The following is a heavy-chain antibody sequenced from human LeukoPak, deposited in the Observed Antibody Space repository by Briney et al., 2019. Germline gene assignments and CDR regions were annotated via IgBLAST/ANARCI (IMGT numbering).Heavy chain of an antibody. J-gene: IGHJ5*02. D-gene: IGHD2-15*01. CDR1: GYTFPSYY. Sequence: GASVKVSCKASGYTFPSYYMHWVRQAPGQGLEWMGVINPSGGNTNYAQKLQGRVTMTTDTSTSTAYMELRNLRSDDTAVYYCARSRGCSGGSCYLNWFDPWGQGTLVTVSS. CDR3: ARSRGCSGGSCYLNWFDP. CDR2: INPSGGNT. V-gene: IGHV1-46*01.